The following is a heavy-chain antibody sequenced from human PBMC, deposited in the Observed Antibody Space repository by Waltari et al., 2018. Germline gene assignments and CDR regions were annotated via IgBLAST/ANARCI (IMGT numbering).Heavy chain of an antibody. CDR1: GGSFSGYY. D-gene: IGHD1-26*01. V-gene: IGHV4-34*01. Sequence: QVQLQQWGAGLLKPSETLSLTCAVYGGSFSGYYWSWIRQPPGKGLEWIGEINHSGSTNHNPSLKSRVTMSVDTSKNQFSLKLSSVTAADTAVYYCARGRRGGPYGMDVWGQGTTVTVSS. CDR2: INHSGST. CDR3: ARGRRGGPYGMDV. J-gene: IGHJ6*02.